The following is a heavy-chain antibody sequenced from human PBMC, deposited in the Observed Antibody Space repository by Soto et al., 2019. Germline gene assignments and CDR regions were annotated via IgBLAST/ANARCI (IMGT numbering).Heavy chain of an antibody. Sequence: ASVKVSCKASGYPLTAKYLHWVRQAPGQGLEWMGWINPSSGGTKEAQKFRGRVTMTRDTSISAAYMELSRLASDDTAVYYCAKGGSSWTEWFDPWRQGTLVTVSS. CDR1: GYPLTAKY. V-gene: IGHV1-2*02. CDR3: AKGGSSWTEWFDP. D-gene: IGHD6-13*01. CDR2: INPSSGGT. J-gene: IGHJ5*02.